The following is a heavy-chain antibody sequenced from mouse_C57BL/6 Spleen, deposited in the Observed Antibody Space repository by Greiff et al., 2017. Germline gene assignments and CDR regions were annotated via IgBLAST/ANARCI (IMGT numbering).Heavy chain of an antibody. CDR3: ARNGYMPYYYAMDY. CDR2: IYPGSGST. D-gene: IGHD2-2*01. V-gene: IGHV1-55*01. J-gene: IGHJ4*01. Sequence: QVQLQQPGAELVKPGASVKMSCKASGYTFTSYWITWVKQRPGQGLEWIGDIYPGSGSTNYNEKFKSKATLTVDTSSSTAYLQLSSLTSEDSAVYYCARNGYMPYYYAMDYWGQGTSVTVSS. CDR1: GYTFTSYW.